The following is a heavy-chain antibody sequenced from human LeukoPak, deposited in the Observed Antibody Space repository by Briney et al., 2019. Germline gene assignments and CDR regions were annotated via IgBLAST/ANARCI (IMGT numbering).Heavy chain of an antibody. CDR1: GYTFTGYY. CDR3: ARTTKAVAGTGWFDP. V-gene: IGHV1-2*06. Sequence: ASVNVSCKASGYTFTGYYMHWVRQAPGQGLEWMGRINPNSGGTNYAQKFQGRVTMTRNTSISTAYMELSRLRSDDTAVYYCARTTKAVAGTGWFDPWGQGTLVTVSS. D-gene: IGHD6-19*01. J-gene: IGHJ5*02. CDR2: INPNSGGT.